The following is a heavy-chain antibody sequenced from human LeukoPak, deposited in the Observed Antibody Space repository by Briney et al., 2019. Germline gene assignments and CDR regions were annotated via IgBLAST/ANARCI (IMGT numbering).Heavy chain of an antibody. V-gene: IGHV4-39*07. D-gene: IGHD2-2*01. CDR2: IYYSGSS. CDR1: GGSISSSSHY. CDR3: ARVFGCSSTTCYYFDY. J-gene: IGHJ4*02. Sequence: SETLSLTCTVSGGSISSSSHYWGWIRQPPGKGLEWIGSIYYSGSSYYNPSLKSRVTISVDKSQNQFSLKLSSVTAADTAVYYCARVFGCSSTTCYYFDYWGQGTLVTVSS.